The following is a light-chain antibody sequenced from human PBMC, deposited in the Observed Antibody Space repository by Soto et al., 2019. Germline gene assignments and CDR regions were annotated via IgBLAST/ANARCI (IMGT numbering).Light chain of an antibody. CDR3: QSYDTSVSGFVV. CDR1: NSNIGAGYD. J-gene: IGLJ2*01. V-gene: IGLV1-40*01. Sequence: QSVLTQPPSVSGAPGQRVTISCTGSNSNIGAGYDVHWYQQLPGTAPKLLIYGNSNRPSGVPDRFSGSKSGTSASLAITGLEAEDEDDYYCQSYDTSVSGFVVFGGGTKLTVL. CDR2: GNS.